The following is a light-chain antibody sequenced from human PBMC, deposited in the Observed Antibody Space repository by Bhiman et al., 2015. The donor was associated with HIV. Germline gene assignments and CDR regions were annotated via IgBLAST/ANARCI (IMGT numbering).Light chain of an antibody. CDR2: NNN. J-gene: IGLJ1*01. V-gene: IGLV1-40*01. CDR3: QSYDRDLGGSV. Sequence: QSVLTQPPSVSGAPGQRVTIFCTGSSSNVGGGYDIHWYQQLPGTAPKLLIFNNNNRPSGVPDRFSGSKSGTSASLAITGLQAEDEADYYCQSYDRDLGGSVFGTGTKVTVL. CDR1: SSNVGGGYD.